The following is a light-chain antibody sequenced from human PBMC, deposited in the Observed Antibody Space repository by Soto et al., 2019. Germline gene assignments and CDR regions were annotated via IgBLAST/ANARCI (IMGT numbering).Light chain of an antibody. J-gene: IGKJ1*01. V-gene: IGKV3-11*01. CDR1: QSVSSY. CDR3: QQRSNWSGT. CDR2: DAS. Sequence: EIALTQSPATLSLSPGERATLSCRASQSVSSYLAWYQQKPGQAPRLLIYDASNRATGIPARFSGSGSGTDFTLTISSLEPEDFAVYYCQQRSNWSGTFGQGTKVDIK.